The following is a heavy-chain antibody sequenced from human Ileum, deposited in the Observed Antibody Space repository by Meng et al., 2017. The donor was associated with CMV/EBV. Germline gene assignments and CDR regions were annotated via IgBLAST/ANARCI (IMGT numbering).Heavy chain of an antibody. Sequence: SGCTLRSYAMHWVRQGPGKGLEWVAFISDDGSNTYYTDSVKGRFTIARDNSKSTLYLQMDSLRAEDTAVYYCAREYYSGWYSGWFDPWGQGTLVTVSS. J-gene: IGHJ5*02. D-gene: IGHD6-19*01. V-gene: IGHV3-30-3*01. CDR2: ISDDGSNT. CDR3: AREYYSGWYSGWFDP. CDR1: GCTLRSYA.